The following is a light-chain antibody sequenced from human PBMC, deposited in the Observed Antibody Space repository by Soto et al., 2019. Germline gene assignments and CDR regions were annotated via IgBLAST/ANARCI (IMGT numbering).Light chain of an antibody. CDR2: GAS. V-gene: IGKV3-15*01. CDR1: QSVSSN. CDR3: QQYNNWPPFT. Sequence: EIVMTQSPGTLSVSPGERAILSCRASQSVSSNLAWYQQKPGQTPRLLIYGASTRATGIPARFSGSGSGTDFTPTISSLQSEDFAVYYCQQYNNWPPFTFGPGTKVDIK. J-gene: IGKJ3*01.